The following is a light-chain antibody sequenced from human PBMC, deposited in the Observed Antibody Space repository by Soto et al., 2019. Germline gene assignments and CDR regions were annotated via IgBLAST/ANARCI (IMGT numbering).Light chain of an antibody. V-gene: IGKV1-5*01. J-gene: IGKJ1*01. CDR2: DAS. CDR1: QTITRW. Sequence: DIQMTQSPSTLSASVGDRVTITCRASQTITRWIAWYQQKPGKAPKLLIYDASTLESGVPSRFSGSRSGTEFTLTISSLQPDDFATYYCQQYNSYSWTFGQGTKVDNK. CDR3: QQYNSYSWT.